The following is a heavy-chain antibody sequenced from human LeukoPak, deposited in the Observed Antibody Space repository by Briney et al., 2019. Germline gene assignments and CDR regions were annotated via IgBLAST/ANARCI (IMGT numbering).Heavy chain of an antibody. V-gene: IGHV3-13*04. D-gene: IGHD5/OR15-5a*01. CDR2: IGTTGDT. J-gene: IGHJ6*02. Sequence: PGGSLRLSCAASGFTFSSYDMHWVRQATGKGLEWVSAIGTTGDTYYPASVKCRFTISRENAKNSLYLQMDSLRAGDTAVYYCSRQCVFRDYYYRMDVWGQGTTVTVSS. CDR1: GFTFSSYD. CDR3: SRQCVFRDYYYRMDV.